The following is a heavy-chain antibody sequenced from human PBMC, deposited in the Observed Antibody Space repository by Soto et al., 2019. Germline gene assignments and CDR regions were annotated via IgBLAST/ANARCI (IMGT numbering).Heavy chain of an antibody. CDR3: AREWGSIAEDAFDI. D-gene: IGHD6-6*01. CDR1: GGSISSYY. J-gene: IGHJ3*02. Sequence: SETLSLTCTVSGGSISSYYWSWIRQPPGKGLEWIGYIYYSGSTNYNPSHKSRVTISVDTSKNQFSLKLSSVTAADTAVYYCAREWGSIAEDAFDIWGQGTMVTVSS. V-gene: IGHV4-59*01. CDR2: IYYSGST.